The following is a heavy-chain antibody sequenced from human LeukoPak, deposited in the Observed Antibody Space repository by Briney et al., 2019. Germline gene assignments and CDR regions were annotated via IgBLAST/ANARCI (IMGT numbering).Heavy chain of an antibody. CDR1: GGSISTRSYY. V-gene: IGHV4-39*07. D-gene: IGHD3-16*01. CDR2: TYYSGST. Sequence: SETLSLTCTVSGGSISTRSYYWAWIRQPPGKGLEWIGSTYYSGSTYYNPSLKSRVTISIDTSKNQFSLKLNSVTAADTAVYYCARDYANYYMDVWGKGTTVTVSS. CDR3: ARDYANYYMDV. J-gene: IGHJ6*03.